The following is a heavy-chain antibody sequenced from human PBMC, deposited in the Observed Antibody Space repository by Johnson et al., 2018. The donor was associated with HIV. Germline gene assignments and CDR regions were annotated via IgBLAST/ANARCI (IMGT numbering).Heavy chain of an antibody. CDR3: ARDVAGIYDALDI. CDR1: RFTFSDYY. CDR2: MYSDGTT. D-gene: IGHD1-1*01. Sequence: MLLVESGGGWVKPGGSLRLSCAASRFTFSDYYMSWVRQAPGKGLEWVCVMYSDGTTSYADSVKGRFTISRDNSKSTLYLQMNSLRVEDTAMYYCARDVAGIYDALDIWGQGTMVTVSS. J-gene: IGHJ3*02. V-gene: IGHV3-66*01.